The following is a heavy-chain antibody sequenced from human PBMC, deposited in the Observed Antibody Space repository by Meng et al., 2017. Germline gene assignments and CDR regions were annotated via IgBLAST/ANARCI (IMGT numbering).Heavy chain of an antibody. D-gene: IGHD3-10*01. J-gene: IGHJ1*01. CDR2: ISYDGSNK. CDR1: GFTFSRYA. CDR3: ARSVTTMVRGVIIF. Sequence: VQEGVCGGGLVQPGGSLGLSCAASGFTFSRYAMHWVRQAPGKGLEWVAVISYDGSNKYYADSVKGRFTISRDNSKNTLYLQMNSLRAEDTAVYYCARSVTTMVRGVIIFWGQGTLVTVSS. V-gene: IGHV3-30*04.